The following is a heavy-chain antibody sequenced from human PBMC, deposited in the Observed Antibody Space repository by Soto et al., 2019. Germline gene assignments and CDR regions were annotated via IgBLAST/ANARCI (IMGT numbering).Heavy chain of an antibody. J-gene: IGHJ6*02. CDR1: GYSFTSYW. CDR3: AAPKQLSMGYYYGMDV. Sequence: EVQLVQSGAEVKKPGESLRISCKGSGYSFTSYWISWVRQMPGKGLEWMGRIDPSDSYTDSSPSFQGHVTISADKSISTAYLQWSSLKASDTAMYYCAAPKQLSMGYYYGMDVWGQGTTVTVSS. D-gene: IGHD2-2*01. CDR2: IDPSDSYT. V-gene: IGHV5-10-1*01.